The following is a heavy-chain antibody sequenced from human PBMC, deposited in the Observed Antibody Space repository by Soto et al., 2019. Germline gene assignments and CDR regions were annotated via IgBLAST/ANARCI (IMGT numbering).Heavy chain of an antibody. Sequence: SVKVSCKASGDTFSFYTINWVRQAPGLGLEWVGRINPILSMSNYAQKFQGRVTMTADKSTNTAYMELSSLRAEDTAVYYCARDHHRYSGYDYVDYWGQGTLVTVSS. CDR2: INPILSMS. V-gene: IGHV1-69*04. J-gene: IGHJ4*02. CDR1: GDTFSFYT. CDR3: ARDHHRYSGYDYVDY. D-gene: IGHD5-12*01.